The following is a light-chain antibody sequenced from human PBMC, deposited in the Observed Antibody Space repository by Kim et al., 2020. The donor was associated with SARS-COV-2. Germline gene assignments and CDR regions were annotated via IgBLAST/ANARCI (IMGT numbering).Light chain of an antibody. CDR1: KYNIGSNT. CDR2: SNS. V-gene: IGLV1-44*01. J-gene: IGLJ2*01. CDR3: AAWDDSLNGVI. Sequence: GRRVTISCSGGKYNIGSNTVSWYQHIPGTAPKLLIYSNSQRPSGVPDRFSGSKSGTSASLAISGLRSDDEADYYCAAWDDSLNGVIFGGGTQLTVL.